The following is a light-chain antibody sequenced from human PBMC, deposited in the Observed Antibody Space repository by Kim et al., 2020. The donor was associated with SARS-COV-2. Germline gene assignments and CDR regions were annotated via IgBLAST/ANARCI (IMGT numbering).Light chain of an antibody. J-gene: IGLJ3*02. V-gene: IGLV3-10*01. CDR3: YSTDSSGNHRV. CDR1: ALPKKY. Sequence: PGQTARITCSGDALPKKYAYWYQQKSGQAPVLVIYEDSERPSGIPERFSGSMSGTMATLTISGAQVEDEADYYCYSTDSSGNHRVFGGGTQLTVL. CDR2: EDS.